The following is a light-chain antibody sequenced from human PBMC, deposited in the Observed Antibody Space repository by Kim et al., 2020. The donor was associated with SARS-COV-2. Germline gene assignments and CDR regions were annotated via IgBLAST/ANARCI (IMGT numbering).Light chain of an antibody. CDR2: GAS. CDR3: QQYSHRPPYT. Sequence: EIVMTQSPATLSVSPGERVTLSCRASQTVDSNLAWYQQKPGQAPRLLIYGASTRATDIPARFSGSGSGTEFTLIISSLQSEDFAVYYCQQYSHRPPYTFGQGTKVDIK. CDR1: QTVDSN. V-gene: IGKV3-15*01. J-gene: IGKJ2*01.